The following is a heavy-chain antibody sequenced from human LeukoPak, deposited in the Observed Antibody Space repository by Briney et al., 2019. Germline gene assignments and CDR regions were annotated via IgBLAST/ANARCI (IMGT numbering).Heavy chain of an antibody. CDR1: GFTFSNAW. J-gene: IGHJ6*03. Sequence: GGSLRLSCAASGFTFSNAWMSWVRQAPGKGLEWVGRIKSKTDGGTTDYAAPVKGRFTISRDDTKNTLYLQMNSRKTEDTAVYYCTTGVGYCYYYYMDVWGKGTTVTVSS. CDR3: TTGVGYCYYYYMDV. CDR2: IKSKTDGGTT. V-gene: IGHV3-15*01. D-gene: IGHD2-15*01.